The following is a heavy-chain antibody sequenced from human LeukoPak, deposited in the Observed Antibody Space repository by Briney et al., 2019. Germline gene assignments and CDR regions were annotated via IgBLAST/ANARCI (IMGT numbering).Heavy chain of an antibody. CDR3: ARGLATRRGAFDL. CDR1: GFTFSSYS. D-gene: IGHD6-6*01. J-gene: IGHJ3*01. Sequence: GGSLRLSCAASGFTFSSYSMSWVRQAPGKGLEWVSYIGTGSSPIYYADSVKGRFTISRDNAKKSLYLQMNSLRAEDTAVYYCARGLATRRGAFDLWGQGTMVTVSS. V-gene: IGHV3-48*01. CDR2: IGTGSSPI.